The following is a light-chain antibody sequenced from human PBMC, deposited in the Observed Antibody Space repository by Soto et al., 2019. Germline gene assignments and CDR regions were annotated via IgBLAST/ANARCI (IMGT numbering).Light chain of an antibody. CDR1: QSIDNW. Sequence: DIQMTQSPSTLSASVGDRVTISCRASQSIDNWLAWFQHKPGKAPKLLIYKASILESGVPSRFSGSGSGTEFTLTISGLQPDDFEAYYFQQYKHSWMFGQGTKVEIK. CDR3: QQYKHSWM. CDR2: KAS. V-gene: IGKV1-5*03. J-gene: IGKJ1*01.